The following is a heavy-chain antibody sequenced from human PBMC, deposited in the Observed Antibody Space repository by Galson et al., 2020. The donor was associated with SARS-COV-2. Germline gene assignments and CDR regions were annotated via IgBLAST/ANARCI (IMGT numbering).Heavy chain of an antibody. CDR3: ARGGFCSDVTCYLAEIIDY. CDR2: IYNDGDKK. CDR1: GFTFSNFH. J-gene: IGHJ4*02. Sequence: GESLKISCAASGFTFSNFHMHWVRQVPGKGLEWVAVIYNDGDKKSYGDSVKGRFAISRDNFKKTLYLQLNSLTADDTAVYYCARGGFCSDVTCYLAEIIDYWGQGALVTVSS. V-gene: IGHV3-33*01. D-gene: IGHD2-15*01.